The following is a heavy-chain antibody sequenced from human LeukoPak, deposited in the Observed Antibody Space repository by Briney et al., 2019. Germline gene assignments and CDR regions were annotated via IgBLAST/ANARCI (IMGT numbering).Heavy chain of an antibody. J-gene: IGHJ4*02. CDR3: ARLRSAMVRGVMLGYYFDY. CDR1: GGSFSGYY. D-gene: IGHD3-10*01. V-gene: IGHV4-34*01. Sequence: PSETLSLTCAVYGGSFSGYYWSWIRQPPGKGLEWIGEINHSGSTNYNPSLKSRVTISVDTSKNQFSLKLSSVTAADTAVYYCARLRSAMVRGVMLGYYFDYWGQGTLVTVSS. CDR2: INHSGST.